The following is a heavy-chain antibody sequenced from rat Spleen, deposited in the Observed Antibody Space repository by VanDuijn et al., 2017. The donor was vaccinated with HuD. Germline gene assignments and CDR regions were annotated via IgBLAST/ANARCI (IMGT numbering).Heavy chain of an antibody. CDR2: ISSGGGGT. D-gene: IGHD1-9*01. Sequence: EVQLVESDGGLVQPGRSLKLSCAASGFTFSNYDMAWVRQAPTKGLEWVASISSGGGGTYYPDSVKGRFTISRDNAKSTLFLQLDGLRSEDTASYYCARQFYGYTDWGQGTLVTVSS. V-gene: IGHV5S23*01. J-gene: IGHJ3*01. CDR1: GFTFSNYD. CDR3: ARQFYGYTD.